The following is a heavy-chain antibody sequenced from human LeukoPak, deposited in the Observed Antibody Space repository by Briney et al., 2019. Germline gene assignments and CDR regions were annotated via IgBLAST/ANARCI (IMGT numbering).Heavy chain of an antibody. J-gene: IGHJ4*02. V-gene: IGHV3-48*03. CDR2: ISSSGSTL. D-gene: IGHD3-9*01. CDR3: ARAVYDILTGYRHNYFDY. CDR1: GFTFSSFE. Sequence: GGSLRLSCAASGFTFSSFEMNWVRQAPGKGLEWLSYISSSGSTLYYADSVKGRFTISRDNAKNSLYLQMNSLRAEDTAVYYCARAVYDILTGYRHNYFDYWGQGTLVTVSS.